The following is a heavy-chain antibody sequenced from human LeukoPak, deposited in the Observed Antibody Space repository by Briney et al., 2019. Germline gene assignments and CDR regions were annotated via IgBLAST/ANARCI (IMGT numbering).Heavy chain of an antibody. CDR2: ITATSSST. J-gene: IGHJ4*02. D-gene: IGHD1-7*01. Sequence: GGSLRLSCAASGFTFSSYGMSWVRQAPGKGLEWVSAITATSSSTHDADSVQGRFTISRDNSKNTLYLQMNSLRVEDTALYHCARKGLGGELGGFDSWGQGTLVTVSS. V-gene: IGHV3-23*01. CDR3: ARKGLGGELGGFDS. CDR1: GFTFSSYG.